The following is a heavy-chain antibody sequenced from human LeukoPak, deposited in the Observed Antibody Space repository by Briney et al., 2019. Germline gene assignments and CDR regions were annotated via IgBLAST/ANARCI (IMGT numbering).Heavy chain of an antibody. D-gene: IGHD2-2*01. CDR1: GFTFSSYA. Sequence: TGGSLRLSCAASGFTFSSYAMSWVRQTPGKGLEWVSAISGSGGSTYYADSVKGRFTISRDNSKNTLYLQMNSLRAEDTAVYYCAKMNVVPAAFIDYWGQGTLVTVSS. CDR2: ISGSGGST. V-gene: IGHV3-23*01. CDR3: AKMNVVPAAFIDY. J-gene: IGHJ4*02.